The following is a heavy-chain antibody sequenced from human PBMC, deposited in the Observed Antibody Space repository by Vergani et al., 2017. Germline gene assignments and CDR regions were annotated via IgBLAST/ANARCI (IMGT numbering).Heavy chain of an antibody. CDR1: GFSFGAYG. J-gene: IGHJ4*02. CDR3: AREEGYFGSGSRPFDY. V-gene: IGHV3-33*01. Sequence: QVQLVESGGGVVQPGRSLRLSCAASGFSFGAYGMHWVRQAPGKGLEWVAVIWLDGSQKYYADSLKGRFTISRDNSENTLYLHMNSLRAEDTAIYYCAREEGYFGSGSRPFDYWGQGIPVTVSS. CDR2: IWLDGSQK. D-gene: IGHD3-10*01.